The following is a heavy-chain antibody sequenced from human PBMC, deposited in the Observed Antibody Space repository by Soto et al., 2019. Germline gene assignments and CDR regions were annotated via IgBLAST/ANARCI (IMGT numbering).Heavy chain of an antibody. CDR2: IMPVFRRP. CDR3: ARDKDRLQLGGNYYFILDV. J-gene: IGHJ6*02. D-gene: IGHD1-1*01. Sequence: QVQLVQSGAEVKKPGSSVKVSCKASGGTFGTSAFSWVRQAPGQGLEWVRGIMPVFRRPKYAQNFQDRVTITADESTSTAYMELNSLRSDDTAVYYCARDKDRLQLGGNYYFILDVWGQGTAVTVSS. V-gene: IGHV1-69*12. CDR1: GGTFGTSA.